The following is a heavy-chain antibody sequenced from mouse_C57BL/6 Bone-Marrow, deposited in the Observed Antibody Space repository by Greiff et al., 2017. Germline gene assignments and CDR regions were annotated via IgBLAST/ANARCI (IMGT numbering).Heavy chain of an antibody. V-gene: IGHV1-61*01. J-gene: IGHJ3*01. Sequence: VQLQQPGAELVRPGSSVKLSCKASGYTFTSYWMDWVKQRPGQGLEWIGNIYPSDSETHYNQKFKDKATLTVDKSSSTAYMQLSSLTSEDSAVYYCARDYYGSRGFAYWGQGILVTVSA. CDR3: ARDYYGSRGFAY. CDR2: IYPSDSET. CDR1: GYTFTSYW. D-gene: IGHD1-1*01.